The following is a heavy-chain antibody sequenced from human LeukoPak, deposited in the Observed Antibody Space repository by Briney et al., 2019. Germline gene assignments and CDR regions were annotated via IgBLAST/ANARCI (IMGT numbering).Heavy chain of an antibody. D-gene: IGHD6-13*01. CDR1: GGSISSSSYY. J-gene: IGHJ4*02. Sequence: SETLSLTCTVSGGSISSSSYYWGWIRQPPGKGLEWIGRIYPSGSTNYNPSLNSRVTMSVDTSKNQFSLKLTSVTAADTAVYYCARDSRTSWTFDYWGQGTLVTVSS. V-gene: IGHV4-39*07. CDR2: IYPSGST. CDR3: ARDSRTSWTFDY.